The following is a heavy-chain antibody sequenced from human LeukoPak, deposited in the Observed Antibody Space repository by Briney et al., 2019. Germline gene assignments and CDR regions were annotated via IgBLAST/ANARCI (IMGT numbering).Heavy chain of an antibody. CDR1: GFTFSSYA. Sequence: GRSLRLSCAASGFTFSSYAMSWVRQAPGKGLEWVSAISGSGGSTYYADSVKGRFTISRDNSKNTLYLQMNSLRAEDTAVYYCAKRALQDSSGYYLDYWGQGTLVTVSS. CDR2: ISGSGGST. D-gene: IGHD3-22*01. CDR3: AKRALQDSSGYYLDY. V-gene: IGHV3-23*01. J-gene: IGHJ4*02.